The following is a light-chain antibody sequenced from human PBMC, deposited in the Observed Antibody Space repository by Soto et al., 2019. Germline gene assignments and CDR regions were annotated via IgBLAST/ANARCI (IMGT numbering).Light chain of an antibody. J-gene: IGKJ2*01. Sequence: EVVLTQSLGTLSLSPGEGATLSCRASHNISSTYLAWYQQKPGQAPRLLIYGASSRATGIPDRFSGSGSGTDFTLTVSRLEPEDFAVFYCQHYGSSMYTFGQGTRLDIK. V-gene: IGKV3-20*01. CDR1: HNISSTY. CDR2: GAS. CDR3: QHYGSSMYT.